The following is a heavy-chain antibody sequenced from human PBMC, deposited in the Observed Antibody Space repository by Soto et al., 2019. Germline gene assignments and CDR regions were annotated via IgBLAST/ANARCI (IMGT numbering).Heavy chain of an antibody. J-gene: IGHJ4*02. D-gene: IGHD3-10*01. Sequence: EVQLLESGGGLVQPGGSLRLSCAASGFTFSSYAMSWVRQAPGKGLEWVSAISGSGGSTYYADSVKGRFTISRDNSKNALSLQMNSLRAEDTGVYYCAKWRGSSFTPFDYWGQGTLVTVSS. CDR3: AKWRGSSFTPFDY. CDR1: GFTFSSYA. CDR2: ISGSGGST. V-gene: IGHV3-23*01.